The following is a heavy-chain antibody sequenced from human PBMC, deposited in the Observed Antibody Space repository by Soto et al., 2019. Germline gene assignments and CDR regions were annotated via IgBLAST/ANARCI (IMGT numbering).Heavy chain of an antibody. CDR1: GGSISSYY. V-gene: IGHV4-59*01. J-gene: IGHJ4*02. D-gene: IGHD3-10*01. CDR3: ARYGSGSYYPAFDY. Sequence: SETLSLTCTVSGGSISSYYWSWIRQPPGKGLEWIGYIYYSGSTNYNPSLKSRVTISVDTSKNQFSLKLSSVTAADTAVYCCARYGSGSYYPAFDYWGQGTLVTVSS. CDR2: IYYSGST.